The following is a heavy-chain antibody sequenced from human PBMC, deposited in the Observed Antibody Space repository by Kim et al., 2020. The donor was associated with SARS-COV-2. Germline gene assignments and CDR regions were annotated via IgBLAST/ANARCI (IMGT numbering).Heavy chain of an antibody. CDR3: ARGRFTRKYSSSSYSGVYYFDY. Sequence: ASVKVSCKASGYTFTSYDINWVRQATGQGLEWMGWMNPNSGNTGYAQKFQGRVTMTRNTSISTAYMELSSLRSEDTAVYYCARGRFTRKYSSSSYSGVYYFDYWGQGTLVTVSS. V-gene: IGHV1-8*01. CDR1: GYTFTSYD. J-gene: IGHJ4*02. CDR2: MNPNSGNT. D-gene: IGHD6-6*01.